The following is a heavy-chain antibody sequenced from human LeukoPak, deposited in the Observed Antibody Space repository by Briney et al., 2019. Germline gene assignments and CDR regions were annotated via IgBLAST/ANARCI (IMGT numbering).Heavy chain of an antibody. V-gene: IGHV3-30-3*02. CDR2: ISYDGTNK. CDR1: GFTFSSYA. D-gene: IGHD6-19*01. J-gene: IGHJ6*02. Sequence: GGSLRLSCAASGFTFSSYAMHWVRQAPGKGLEWVAVISYDGTNKKHADSVKGRFTISRDNSENTLYLQMNNLRPEDTAVYYCAGIGDNSGGYSTFYYYYGMDVWGQGTTVTVSS. CDR3: AGIGDNSGGYSTFYYYYGMDV.